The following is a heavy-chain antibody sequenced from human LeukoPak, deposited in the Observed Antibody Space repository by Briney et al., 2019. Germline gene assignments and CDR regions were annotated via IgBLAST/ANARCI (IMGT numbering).Heavy chain of an antibody. Sequence: PSETLSLTCTISGGSISSYYWSWIRQPPGKGLEWIGYIYYTGSTNHNPSLKSRVTISVDTSKNQFSLKLSSVTAADTAVYYCATPGITMVRGFGYWGQGTLVTVSS. CDR2: IYYTGST. CDR1: GGSISSYY. CDR3: ATPGITMVRGFGY. D-gene: IGHD3-10*01. V-gene: IGHV4-59*12. J-gene: IGHJ4*02.